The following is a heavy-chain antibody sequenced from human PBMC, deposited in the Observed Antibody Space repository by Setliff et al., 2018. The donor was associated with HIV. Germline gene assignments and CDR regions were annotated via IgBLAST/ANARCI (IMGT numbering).Heavy chain of an antibody. V-gene: IGHV4-61*05. Sequence: SETLSLTCTVSGGSISSGSYYWSWIRQPPGKGLEWIGEINHSGSTNYNPSLKSRVTMSVDKSKNQFSLRLSSETAADTAVYYCARARRAGSGPKYFQHWGQGTLVTVSS. J-gene: IGHJ1*01. CDR3: ARARRAGSGPKYFQH. CDR2: INHSGST. D-gene: IGHD2-15*01. CDR1: GGSISSGSYY.